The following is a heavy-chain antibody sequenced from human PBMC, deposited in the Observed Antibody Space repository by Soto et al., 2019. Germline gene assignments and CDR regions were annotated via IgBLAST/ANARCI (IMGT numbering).Heavy chain of an antibody. Sequence: GGSLRLSCAASGFTFSSYAMSWVRQAPGNGLEWVSAISGSGGSTYYADSVKGRFTISRDNSKNTLYLQMNSLRAEDTAVYYCAKDNYEDPDNGNASLDPWGQGILVTVSS. J-gene: IGHJ5*02. CDR1: GFTFSSYA. D-gene: IGHD1-20*01. V-gene: IGHV3-23*01. CDR3: AKDNYEDPDNGNASLDP. CDR2: ISGSGGST.